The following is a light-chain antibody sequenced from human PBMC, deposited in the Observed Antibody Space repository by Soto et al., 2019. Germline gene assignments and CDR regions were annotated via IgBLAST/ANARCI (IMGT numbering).Light chain of an antibody. Sequence: AIRMTQSPSSFSASTGDRVTITCRASQGISSYLAWYQQKPGKAPKLLIYAASTLQSGVPSRFSGRGSGTDFTLTISCLQSEDFATYYCRQYYSYPTFGQGTRLEIK. CDR2: AAS. CDR3: RQYYSYPT. CDR1: QGISSY. J-gene: IGKJ5*01. V-gene: IGKV1-8*01.